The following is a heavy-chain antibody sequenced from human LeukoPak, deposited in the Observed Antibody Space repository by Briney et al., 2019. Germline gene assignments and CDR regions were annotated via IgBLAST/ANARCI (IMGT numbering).Heavy chain of an antibody. Sequence: PSETLSLTCTVSGYSISSGYYWGWIRQPPGKGLEWIGGIYHSGTTFYNPSLKSRVTISVDTSKNQFSLNLSSVTAADTAVYYCARSKYSYGYRFDYWGQGTLVTVSS. CDR3: ARSKYSYGYRFDY. CDR2: IYHSGTT. CDR1: GYSISSGYY. V-gene: IGHV4-38-2*02. D-gene: IGHD5-18*01. J-gene: IGHJ4*02.